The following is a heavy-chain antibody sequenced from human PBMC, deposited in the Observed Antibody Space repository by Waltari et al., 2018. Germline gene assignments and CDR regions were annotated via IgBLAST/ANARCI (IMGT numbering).Heavy chain of an antibody. CDR2: IQYDESNK. CDR1: AFTFSSHG. J-gene: IGHJ4*02. CDR3: AKSPREWELGDY. Sequence: QLQLVETGGGVVQHGGSLRLSCAASAFTFSSHGMHCVRQAPGKGLEWVAFIQYDESNKYYADSVQGRFTITRDNSKNTLYLQMNSLRAEDTAVYYCAKSPREWELGDYWGQGTLVTVSS. V-gene: IGHV3-30*02. D-gene: IGHD1-26*01.